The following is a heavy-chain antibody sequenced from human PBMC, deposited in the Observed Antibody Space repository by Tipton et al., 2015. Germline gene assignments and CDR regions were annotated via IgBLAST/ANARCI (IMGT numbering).Heavy chain of an antibody. J-gene: IGHJ4*02. CDR3: ARSMGYVDPWTFDY. CDR2: IYDSGSD. V-gene: IGHV4-31*03. D-gene: IGHD4-17*01. CDR1: GGSISSGGYY. Sequence: TLSLTCTVSGGSISSGGYYWSWIRQHPGKGLEWIGYIYDSGSDYYYPSLKSRLTISVDTSKNQFSLKLSSVTAADTAVYYCARSMGYVDPWTFDYWGQGTLFTVSS.